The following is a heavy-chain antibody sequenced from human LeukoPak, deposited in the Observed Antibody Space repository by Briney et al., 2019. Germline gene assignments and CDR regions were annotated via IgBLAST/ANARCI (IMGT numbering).Heavy chain of an antibody. CDR1: GGSISSYY. D-gene: IGHD6-19*01. Sequence: SQTLSLTCSVSGGSISSYYWSWIRQPPGKGLEWIGYMHYSGSTKYNPSLKSRVTISVDTSKNQFSLKLSSVTAADTAVYYCARERTIAVAGTSVFDPWGQGTLVTVSS. CDR2: MHYSGST. CDR3: ARERTIAVAGTSVFDP. J-gene: IGHJ5*02. V-gene: IGHV4-59*01.